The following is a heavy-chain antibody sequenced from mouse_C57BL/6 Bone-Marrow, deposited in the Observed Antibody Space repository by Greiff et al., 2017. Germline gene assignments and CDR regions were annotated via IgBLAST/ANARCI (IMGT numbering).Heavy chain of an antibody. V-gene: IGHV1-69*01. CDR3: ATLFYFDY. CDR2: IDPSDSYT. Sequence: QVQLQQPGAELVMPGASVKLSCKASGYTFTSYWMHWVKQRPGQGLEWIGEIDPSDSYTTYNQKFKGKSTLTVDKSSSTAYMQLSSLTSEDSAVYYCATLFYFDYWGQGTTLTVSS. CDR1: GYTFTSYW. D-gene: IGHD1-1*01. J-gene: IGHJ2*01.